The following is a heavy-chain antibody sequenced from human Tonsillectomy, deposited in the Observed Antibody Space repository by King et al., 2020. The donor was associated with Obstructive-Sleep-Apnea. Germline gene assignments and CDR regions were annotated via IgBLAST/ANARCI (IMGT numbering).Heavy chain of an antibody. J-gene: IGHJ4*02. CDR2: IYYSGST. CDR3: ARDPLWFGDQISYYFEY. D-gene: IGHD3-10*01. Sequence: QMQLQESGPGLVKPSETLSLTCTVSGGSISSSNYYWGWIRQPPGKGLEWIGSIYYSGSTYYNPSLKSRGTISVDTSKNQFSLKLSSVTAADTAVYYCARDPLWFGDQISYYFEYWGQGTLVTVTS. V-gene: IGHV4-39*07. CDR1: GGSISSSNYY.